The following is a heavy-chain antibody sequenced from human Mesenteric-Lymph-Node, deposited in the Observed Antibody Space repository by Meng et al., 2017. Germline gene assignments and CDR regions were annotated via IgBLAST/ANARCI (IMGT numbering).Heavy chain of an antibody. Sequence: GESLKISCATSGFTFNNVWMIWVRQAPGKGLESVGRIKTKTGGGTTDYAAPVKGRFVISRDDSQNTLFLQMNSLQTEDTAVYYCTRDWGSGVLNWLNPWGQGTLVTVSS. CDR3: TRDWGSGVLNWLNP. J-gene: IGHJ5*02. CDR2: IKTKTGGGTT. V-gene: IGHV3-15*01. CDR1: GFTFNNVW. D-gene: IGHD3-10*01.